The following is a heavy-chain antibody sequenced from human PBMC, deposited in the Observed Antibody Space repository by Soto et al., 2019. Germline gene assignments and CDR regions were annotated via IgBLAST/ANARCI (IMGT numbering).Heavy chain of an antibody. V-gene: IGHV4-59*01. CDR1: GVSISNYN. Sequence: SETLSLTCTGSGVSISNYNWSWIRQPPGKGLEWIGYIYYSGSPNYNPSLKSRLTISVDTSKNQFSLKLSSVTAADTAVYYCARVGDSGGYWGQGTLVTVSS. CDR3: ARVGDSGGY. D-gene: IGHD3-10*01. CDR2: IYYSGSP. J-gene: IGHJ4*02.